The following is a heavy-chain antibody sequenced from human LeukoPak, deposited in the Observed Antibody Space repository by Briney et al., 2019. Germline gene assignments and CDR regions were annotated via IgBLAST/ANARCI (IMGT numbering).Heavy chain of an antibody. D-gene: IGHD3-10*01. CDR1: GFTFSSSS. J-gene: IGHJ4*02. CDR3: ARVNYGSGSPTFDY. V-gene: IGHV3-48*01. Sequence: GGSLRLSCAASGFTFSSSSMNWVRQAPGRGLAGVSYISSSSSTIYYADSVKGRFTISRDNAKNSLYLQMNSLRAEDTAVYYCARVNYGSGSPTFDYWGQGTLVTVSS. CDR2: ISSSSSTI.